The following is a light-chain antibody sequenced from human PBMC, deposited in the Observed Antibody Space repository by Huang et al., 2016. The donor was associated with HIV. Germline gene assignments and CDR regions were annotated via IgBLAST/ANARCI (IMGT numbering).Light chain of an antibody. Sequence: IQLTQSPSSLSASVGDRVTITCRASQDISSYLAWYQQKPGKAPKLLIYAASTLERGVPSRFSGSGSETDFTLTIDNLQPEDFATYYCLHLSSYSGTFGHGTSVDV. V-gene: IGKV1-9*01. J-gene: IGKJ3*01. CDR1: QDISSY. CDR2: AAS. CDR3: LHLSSYSGT.